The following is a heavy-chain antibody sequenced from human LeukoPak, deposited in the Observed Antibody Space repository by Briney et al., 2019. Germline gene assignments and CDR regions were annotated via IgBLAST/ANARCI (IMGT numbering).Heavy chain of an antibody. CDR2: INWNSGGT. V-gene: IGHV3-20*04. CDR3: ARVLIYYYGSGSSNWFDP. CDR1: GFTFHDYY. Sequence: GGSLRLSCAASGFTFHDYYMSWGRHAPGKGLEWVSGINWNSGGTGYADSLKGRFTISSDNAKNSLYMKMNSLRAEDTALYYCARVLIYYYGSGSSNWFDPWGQGTLVTVSS. J-gene: IGHJ5*02. D-gene: IGHD3-10*01.